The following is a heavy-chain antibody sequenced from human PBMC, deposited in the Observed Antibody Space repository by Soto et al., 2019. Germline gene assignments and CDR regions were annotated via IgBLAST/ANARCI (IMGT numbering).Heavy chain of an antibody. D-gene: IGHD6-19*01. J-gene: IGHJ4*02. CDR3: ASNPGIAVAGAFDY. Sequence: GASVKVSCKASRYTFTSYAMHWVRQAPGQRLEWMGWINAGNGNTKYSQKFQGRVTITRDTSASTAYMELSSLRSEVTAVYYCASNPGIAVAGAFDYWGQGTLVTVSS. CDR1: RYTFTSYA. V-gene: IGHV1-3*01. CDR2: INAGNGNT.